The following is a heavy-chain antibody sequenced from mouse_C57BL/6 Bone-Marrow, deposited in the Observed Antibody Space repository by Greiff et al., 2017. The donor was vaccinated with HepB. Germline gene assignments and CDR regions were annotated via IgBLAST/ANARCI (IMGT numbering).Heavy chain of an antibody. D-gene: IGHD2-5*01. CDR2: INPNNGGT. CDR1: GYTFTDYN. J-gene: IGHJ3*01. Sequence: EVQLQQSGPELVKPGASVKMSCKASGYTFTDYNMHWVKQSHGKSLEWIGYINPNNGGTSYNQKFKGKATLTVNKSSSTAYMELRSLTSEDSAVYYCTRISNPAWFAYWGQGTLVTVSA. V-gene: IGHV1-22*01. CDR3: TRISNPAWFAY.